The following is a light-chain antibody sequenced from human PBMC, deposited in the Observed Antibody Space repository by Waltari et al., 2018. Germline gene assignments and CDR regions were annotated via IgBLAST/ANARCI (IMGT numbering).Light chain of an antibody. CDR1: SSDVGGSDF. CDR3: SSYAATYNLV. CDR2: ETP. J-gene: IGLJ3*02. V-gene: IGLV2-8*01. Sequence: QSALTQPPSASGSPGQSITIACTGTSSDVGGSDFFSWYQQYPGKAPTLIIYETPKRPSGVPARFSGSKSGNTASLTVSGLQPEDEAEYFCSSYAATYNLVFGGGTKLTV.